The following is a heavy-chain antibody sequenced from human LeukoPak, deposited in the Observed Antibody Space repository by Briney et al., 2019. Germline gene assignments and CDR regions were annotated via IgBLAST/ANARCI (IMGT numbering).Heavy chain of an antibody. J-gene: IGHJ5*02. CDR3: ARGSLLWFGELPFDP. Sequence: GGSLRLSCAASGFTFSGYSMSWVRQAPGKGLEWVSSISTTSSYIYYADSVKGRFTISRDNAKNSLWLQMDSLRAEDTAVYYCARGSLLWFGELPFDPWGQGTLVTVSS. CDR2: ISTTSSYI. D-gene: IGHD3-10*01. CDR1: GFTFSGYS. V-gene: IGHV3-21*01.